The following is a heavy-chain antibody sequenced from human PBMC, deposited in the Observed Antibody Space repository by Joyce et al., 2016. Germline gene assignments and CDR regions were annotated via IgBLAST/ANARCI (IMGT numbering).Heavy chain of an antibody. Sequence: EDHLVQSGAEMKKPGESLRISCMVSGYTFVNYWISWVRQMPGKGLEWMGRIDPNDSGTDYSPSFQGHVTISADKSISTAYLQWSSLKASDTAIYYCARHRGGGNFVPFDYWGQGTPVTVSS. V-gene: IGHV5-10-1*03. J-gene: IGHJ4*02. CDR2: IDPNDSGT. CDR3: ARHRGGGNFVPFDY. D-gene: IGHD4-23*01. CDR1: GYTFVNYW.